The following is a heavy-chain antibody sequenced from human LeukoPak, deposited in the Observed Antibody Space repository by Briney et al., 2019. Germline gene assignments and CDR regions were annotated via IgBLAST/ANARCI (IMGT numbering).Heavy chain of an antibody. CDR2: IYHSGST. Sequence: PSETLSLTCTVSGYSISSGYYWGRIRQPPGKGLEWIGSIYHSGSTYYNPSLKSRVTISVDTSKNQFSLKLSSVTAADTAVYYCARGGLVVPAASFDYWGQGTLVTVSS. V-gene: IGHV4-38-2*02. CDR1: GYSISSGYY. D-gene: IGHD2-2*01. J-gene: IGHJ4*02. CDR3: ARGGLVVPAASFDY.